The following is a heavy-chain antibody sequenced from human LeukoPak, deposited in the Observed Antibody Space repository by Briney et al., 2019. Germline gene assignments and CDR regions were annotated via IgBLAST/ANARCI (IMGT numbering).Heavy chain of an antibody. CDR1: GDSVSSNNAA. CDR2: TYYRSKWYN. D-gene: IGHD3-22*01. V-gene: IGHV6-1*01. J-gene: IGHJ5*02. Sequence: SQTLSLTCGISGDSVSSNNAAWNWIRQSPSRGLEWLGRTYYRSKWYNDYAVSVKSRITINPDTSKNQFSLQLNSVTPEDTAVYYCARGLYDSSGYLNWFDPWGQGTLVTVSS. CDR3: ARGLYDSSGYLNWFDP.